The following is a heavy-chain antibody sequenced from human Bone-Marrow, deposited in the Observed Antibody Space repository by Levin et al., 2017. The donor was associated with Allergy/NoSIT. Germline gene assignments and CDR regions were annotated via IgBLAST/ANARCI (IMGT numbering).Heavy chain of an antibody. Sequence: PSETLSLTCTVSGGSIRNPDYYWSWVRQAPGKGLEWIGYIFFTGTTFYNPSLGSRISISVDTSKNQFSLTLTSVTAADTAVYYCARDHLPGNWFDPWGRGTQVTVSS. CDR3: ARDHLPGNWFDP. CDR2: IFFTGTT. J-gene: IGHJ5*02. V-gene: IGHV4-30-4*01. CDR1: GGSIRNPDYY.